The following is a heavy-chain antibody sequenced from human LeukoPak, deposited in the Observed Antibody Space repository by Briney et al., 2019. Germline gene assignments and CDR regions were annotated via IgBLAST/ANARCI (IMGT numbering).Heavy chain of an antibody. D-gene: IGHD3-10*01. CDR3: AREVHYYGSGSYSWFDP. J-gene: IGHJ5*02. CDR1: GGSFSGYY. Sequence: PSETLSLTCAVYGGSFSGYYWSWIRQPPGKGLEWIGEINHSGSTNYNPSLKSRVTISVDTSKNQFSLKLSSVTAADTAVYYCAREVHYYGSGSYSWFDPWGQGTLVTVSS. V-gene: IGHV4-34*01. CDR2: INHSGST.